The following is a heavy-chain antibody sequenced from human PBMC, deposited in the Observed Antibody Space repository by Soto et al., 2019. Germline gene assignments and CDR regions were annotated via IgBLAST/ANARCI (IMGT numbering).Heavy chain of an antibody. CDR2: IYYSGST. J-gene: IGHJ4*02. Sequence: SETLSLTCTVSGGSISSGGYYWSWIRQHPGKGLEWIGYIYYSGSTYYNPSLKSRVTISVDTSKNQFSLKLSSVTAADTAVYYCARVMGDMVDYWGQGTLVTVSS. V-gene: IGHV4-31*03. CDR3: ARVMGDMVDY. D-gene: IGHD3-9*01. CDR1: GGSISSGGYY.